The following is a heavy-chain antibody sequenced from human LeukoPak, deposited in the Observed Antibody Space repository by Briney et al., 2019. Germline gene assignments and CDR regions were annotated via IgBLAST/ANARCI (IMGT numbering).Heavy chain of an antibody. CDR1: GYSFTSYW. CDR3: ARREYGRYCSGGSCPGAFDI. D-gene: IGHD2-15*01. J-gene: IGHJ3*02. Sequence: GESLKISCKGSGYSFTSYWIGWVRQMPGKGLEWMGIIYPGDSDTRYSPSFQGQVTISADKSISTAYLQWSSLKASDTAMYNCARREYGRYCSGGSCPGAFDIWGQGTMVTVSS. V-gene: IGHV5-51*01. CDR2: IYPGDSDT.